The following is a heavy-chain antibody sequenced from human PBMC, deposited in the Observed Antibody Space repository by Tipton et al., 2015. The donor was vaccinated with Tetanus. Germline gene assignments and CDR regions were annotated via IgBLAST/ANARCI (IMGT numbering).Heavy chain of an antibody. D-gene: IGHD7-27*01. Sequence: SLRLSCLGSGFTFISYTMTSVRQAPGEELEWLSDINSRSEYIYYADSVKGRFTISRDNAKNSLFLQMNSLRAEDTAVYFCARRSGVAALSVWGQGTLVTVSS. J-gene: IGHJ1*01. CDR1: GFTFISYT. V-gene: IGHV3-21*01. CDR3: ARRSGVAALSV. CDR2: INSRSEYI.